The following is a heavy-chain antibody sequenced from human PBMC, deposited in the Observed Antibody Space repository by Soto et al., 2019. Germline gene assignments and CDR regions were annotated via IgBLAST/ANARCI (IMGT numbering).Heavy chain of an antibody. Sequence: EVQVVESGGCLVQPGRSLRLSCAASGFTLDDYGMHWVRQAPGKGLEWVSGITWNSGTIGYAGSVKGRFTISRDNAKNSLYLQMNSLRTEDTALYYCAKDINGGYNWNEPYFDYWGRGTLVAVSS. CDR2: ITWNSGTI. J-gene: IGHJ4*02. D-gene: IGHD1-1*01. CDR3: AKDINGGYNWNEPYFDY. V-gene: IGHV3-9*01. CDR1: GFTLDDYG.